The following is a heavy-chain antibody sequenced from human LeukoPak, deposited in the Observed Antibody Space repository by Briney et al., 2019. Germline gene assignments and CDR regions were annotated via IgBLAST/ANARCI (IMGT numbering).Heavy chain of an antibody. CDR1: GGSFSGYY. J-gene: IGHJ5*02. CDR3: ARGGVVVPAAQKAWFDP. CDR2: INHSGST. D-gene: IGHD2-2*01. Sequence: PSETLSLTCTVYGGSFSGYYWSWIRQPPGKGLEWIGEINHSGSTNYNPSLKSRVTISVDTSKNQFSLKLSSVTAADTAVYYCARGGVVVPAAQKAWFDPWGQGTLVTVSS. V-gene: IGHV4-34*01.